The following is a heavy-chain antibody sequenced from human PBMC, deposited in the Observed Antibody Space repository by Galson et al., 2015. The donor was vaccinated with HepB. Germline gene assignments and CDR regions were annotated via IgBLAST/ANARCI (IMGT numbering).Heavy chain of an antibody. CDR1: GFTFSSYA. CDR3: AKPRGDGYNPFDY. V-gene: IGHV3-23*01. D-gene: IGHD5-24*01. CDR2: ISGSGGST. J-gene: IGHJ4*02. Sequence: SLRLSCAASGFTFSSYAMSWVRQAPGKGLEWVSAISGSGGSTYYADSVKGRFTISRDNSKNTLYLQMNSLRAEDTAAYYCAKPRGDGYNPFDYWGQGTLVTVSS.